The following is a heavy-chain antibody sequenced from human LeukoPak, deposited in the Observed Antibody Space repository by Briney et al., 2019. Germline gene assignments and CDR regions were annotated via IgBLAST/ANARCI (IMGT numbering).Heavy chain of an antibody. V-gene: IGHV3-21*01. CDR2: ISSSSSYI. CDR1: GFTVSDNY. D-gene: IGHD6-13*01. J-gene: IGHJ4*02. CDR3: ASPYSSRWYELCY. Sequence: GGSLRLSCAASGFTVSDNYMNWVRQAPGKGLEWVSSISSSSSYIYYADSVKGRFTISRDNAKNSPYLQLNSLRAEDTAVYYCASPYSSRWYELCYWGQGTLVTVSS.